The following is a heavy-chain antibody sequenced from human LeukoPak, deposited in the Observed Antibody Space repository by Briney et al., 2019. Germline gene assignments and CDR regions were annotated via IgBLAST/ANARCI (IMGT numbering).Heavy chain of an antibody. J-gene: IGHJ4*02. Sequence: ASVKVSCKASGGTFSSYAISWVRQAPGQGLEGMGWISAYNGNTNYAQKLQGRVTMTTDTSTSTAYMELRSLRSDDTAVYYCVRDGLIAAAGPGNYWGQGTLVTVSS. D-gene: IGHD6-13*01. CDR3: VRDGLIAAAGPGNY. V-gene: IGHV1-18*01. CDR2: ISAYNGNT. CDR1: GGTFSSYA.